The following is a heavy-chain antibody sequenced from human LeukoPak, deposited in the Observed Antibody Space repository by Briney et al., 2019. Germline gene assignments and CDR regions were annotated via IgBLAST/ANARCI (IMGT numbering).Heavy chain of an antibody. J-gene: IGHJ5*02. Sequence: SETLSLTCTVSGGSISSYYWSWIRQPPGKGLEWIGYIYYSGSTYYNPSLKSRVTISVDTSKNQFSLKLSSVTAADTAVCYCASSIVVVPAAMGYWFDPWGQGTLVTVSS. D-gene: IGHD2-2*01. CDR2: IYYSGST. CDR1: GGSISSYY. CDR3: ASSIVVVPAAMGYWFDP. V-gene: IGHV4-59*06.